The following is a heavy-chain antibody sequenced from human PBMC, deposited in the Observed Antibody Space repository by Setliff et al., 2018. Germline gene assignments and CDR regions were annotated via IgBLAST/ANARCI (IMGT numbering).Heavy chain of an antibody. V-gene: IGHV5-51*01. Sequence: RGESLKISCKGSGNSFTNYWIGWVRQMPGKGLEWMGIIYPGDSDTRYSPSFQGQVTISRDNSKNTVYVQMNSLRAEDTAVYYCAPDSSGPYPNWFAPWGQGTLVTVSS. CDR2: IYPGDSDT. D-gene: IGHD3-22*01. J-gene: IGHJ5*02. CDR3: APDSSGPYPNWFAP. CDR1: GNSFTNYW.